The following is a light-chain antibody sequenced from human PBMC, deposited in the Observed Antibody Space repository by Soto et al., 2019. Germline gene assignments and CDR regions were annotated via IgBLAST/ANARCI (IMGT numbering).Light chain of an antibody. J-gene: IGKJ4*01. CDR3: QQDENPLLT. CDR2: DAS. V-gene: IGKV1-33*01. CDR1: QDISNY. Sequence: DIQMTQSPSSLSASVGDRVTITCQASQDISNYLNWYQQKPGKAPKLLIYDASNLETGVPSRFSGSVSGTDFTFTISGLQPEDPATYYCQQDENPLLTFGGGTKVEIK.